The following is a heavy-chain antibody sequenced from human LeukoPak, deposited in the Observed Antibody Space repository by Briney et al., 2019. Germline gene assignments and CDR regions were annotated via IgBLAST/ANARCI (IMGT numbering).Heavy chain of an antibody. V-gene: IGHV3-21*01. Sequence: PGGSLRLSCVASGFTFSSYAMNWVRQAPGKGLEWVSSISSSSSYIYYADSVKGRFTISRDNAKNSLYLQMNSLRAEDTAVYYCARDPGGDSSGDPGYWGQGTLVTVSS. CDR3: ARDPGGDSSGDPGY. J-gene: IGHJ4*02. CDR1: GFTFSSYA. CDR2: ISSSSSYI. D-gene: IGHD3-22*01.